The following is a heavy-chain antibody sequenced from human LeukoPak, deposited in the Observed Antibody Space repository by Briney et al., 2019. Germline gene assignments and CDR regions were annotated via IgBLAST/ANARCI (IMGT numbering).Heavy chain of an antibody. D-gene: IGHD2-8*01. J-gene: IGHJ3*02. CDR3: ARGRGTNLGYCTNGVCYTASFDI. Sequence: SETLSLTCAVYGGSFSGYYWSWLRQPPGKGLEWIGEINHSGSTNYNPSLKSRVTISVDTSKNQFSLKLSSVTAADTAVYYCARGRGTNLGYCTNGVCYTASFDIWGQGTMVTVSS. CDR1: GGSFSGYY. CDR2: INHSGST. V-gene: IGHV4-34*01.